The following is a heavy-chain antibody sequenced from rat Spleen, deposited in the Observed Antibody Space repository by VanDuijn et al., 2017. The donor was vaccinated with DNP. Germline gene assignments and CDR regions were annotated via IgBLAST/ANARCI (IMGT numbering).Heavy chain of an antibody. D-gene: IGHD1-6*01. Sequence: EVQLVESGGDLVQPGKSLKLSCVASGFTFSYYWMTWIRQVPGKGLEWVASITSGRGVTSYPDSVKGRFTISRDTAKSSLYLQMNSLKSEDTATYYCTRGVYYGSSWAFDYWGHGVMVTVSS. CDR3: TRGVYYGSSWAFDY. V-gene: IGHV5-31*01. CDR1: GFTFSYYW. CDR2: ITSGRGVT. J-gene: IGHJ2*01.